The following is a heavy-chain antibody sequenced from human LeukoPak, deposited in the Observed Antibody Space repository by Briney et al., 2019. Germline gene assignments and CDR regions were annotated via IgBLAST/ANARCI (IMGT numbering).Heavy chain of an antibody. D-gene: IGHD2-2*01. Sequence: GGSLRLSCAASGFTFSSYSMNWVRQAPGKGLEWVSSISSSSYIYYADSVKGRFTISRDNAKNSLHLQMNSLRAEDTAVYYCASGGVVVVPAATDYWGQGTLVTVSS. CDR2: ISSSSYI. CDR3: ASGGVVVVPAATDY. CDR1: GFTFSSYS. V-gene: IGHV3-21*01. J-gene: IGHJ4*02.